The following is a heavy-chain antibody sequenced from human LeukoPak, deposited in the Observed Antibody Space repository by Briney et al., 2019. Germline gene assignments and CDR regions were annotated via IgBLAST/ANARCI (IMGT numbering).Heavy chain of an antibody. V-gene: IGHV3-21*01. CDR2: ISSSSSYI. CDR3: ATSETWIQLWSGPYYFDY. J-gene: IGHJ4*02. CDR1: EFTFSSYS. Sequence: GGSLRLSCAASEFTFSSYSMNWVRQAPGKGLEWVSSISSSSSYIYYADSVKGRFTISRDNAKNSLYLQMNSLRAEDTAVYYCATSETWIQLWSGPYYFDYWGQGTLVTVSS. D-gene: IGHD5-18*01.